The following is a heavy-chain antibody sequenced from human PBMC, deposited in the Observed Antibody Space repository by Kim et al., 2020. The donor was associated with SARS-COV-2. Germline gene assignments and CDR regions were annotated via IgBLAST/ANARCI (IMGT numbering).Heavy chain of an antibody. CDR2: ISAYNGNT. Sequence: ASVKVSCKASGYTFTSYGISWVRQAPGQGLEWMGWISAYNGNTNYAQKLQGRVTMTTDTSTSTAYMELRSLRSDDTAVYYCARDHRSIAAAGSRIDYWGQGTLVTVSS. J-gene: IGHJ4*02. V-gene: IGHV1-18*01. D-gene: IGHD6-13*01. CDR1: GYTFTSYG. CDR3: ARDHRSIAAAGSRIDY.